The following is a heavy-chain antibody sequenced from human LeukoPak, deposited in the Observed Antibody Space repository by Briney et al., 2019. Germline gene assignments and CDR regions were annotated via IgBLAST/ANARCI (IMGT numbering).Heavy chain of an antibody. D-gene: IGHD6-19*01. CDR3: ASIAVAGGDY. CDR2: ISYDGSNK. J-gene: IGHJ4*02. Sequence: GLEWVAVISYDGSNKYYADSVKGRFTISRDNSKNTLYLQMNSLRAEDTAVYYCASIAVAGGDYWGQGTLVTVSS. V-gene: IGHV3-30-3*01.